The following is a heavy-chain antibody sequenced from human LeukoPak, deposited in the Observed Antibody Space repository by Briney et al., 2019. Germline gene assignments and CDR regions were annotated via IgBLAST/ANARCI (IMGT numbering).Heavy chain of an antibody. CDR3: ARHVGSGSYFDY. CDR2: AYYGEST. Sequence: PSDTLSLTCPVSGGSLSSSSYYWGWIRQPPGKGLEWIGSAYYGESTYYNPSLKSRVTISVDTSKIQFSLKLSSVTAADTAVYYCARHVGSGSYFDYWGQGTLVTVS. D-gene: IGHD5-12*01. J-gene: IGHJ4*02. V-gene: IGHV4-39*01. CDR1: GGSLSSSSYY.